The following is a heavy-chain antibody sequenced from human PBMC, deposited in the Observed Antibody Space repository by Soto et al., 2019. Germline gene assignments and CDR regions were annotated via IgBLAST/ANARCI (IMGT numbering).Heavy chain of an antibody. V-gene: IGHV3-23*01. CDR2: ITGSGGST. Sequence: GGSLRLSCSAPGFTFSSYAMSWVRQAPGKGLEWVSAITGSGGSTYYSASVKGRFTISRDNSQNTLYLNMNSLRAXDRGVYYCGKAYWPKTGLFVYWRQGALVPVSS. CDR1: GFTFSSYA. D-gene: IGHD2-21*01. J-gene: IGHJ4*02. CDR3: GKAYWPKTGLFVY.